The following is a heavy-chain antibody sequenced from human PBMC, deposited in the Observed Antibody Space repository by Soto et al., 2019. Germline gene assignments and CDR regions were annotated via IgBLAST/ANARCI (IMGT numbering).Heavy chain of an antibody. CDR3: AKDLYYYGSGSYYNPADY. CDR1: GFTFSSYA. Sequence: GGSLRLSCAASGFTFSSYAMSWVRQAPGKGLEWVSAISGSGGSTYYADSVKGRFTISRDNSKNTLYLQMNSLRAEDTAVYYCAKDLYYYGSGSYYNPADYWGQGTLVTVSS. J-gene: IGHJ4*02. D-gene: IGHD3-10*01. CDR2: ISGSGGST. V-gene: IGHV3-23*01.